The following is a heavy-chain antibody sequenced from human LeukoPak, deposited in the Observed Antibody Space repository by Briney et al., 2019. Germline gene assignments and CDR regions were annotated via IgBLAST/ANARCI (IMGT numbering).Heavy chain of an antibody. Sequence: SVKVSCKASGGTFSRYAISWVRQAPGQGLEWMGGIIPIFGTAKYAQKFQGRVTLTTDESTSTAHMELSSLRSEDTAVYYCVFDSSGYLSRSLPPYFDSWGQGTLVTVSS. D-gene: IGHD3-22*01. V-gene: IGHV1-69*05. CDR2: IIPIFGTA. J-gene: IGHJ4*02. CDR3: VFDSSGYLSRSLPPYFDS. CDR1: GGTFSRYA.